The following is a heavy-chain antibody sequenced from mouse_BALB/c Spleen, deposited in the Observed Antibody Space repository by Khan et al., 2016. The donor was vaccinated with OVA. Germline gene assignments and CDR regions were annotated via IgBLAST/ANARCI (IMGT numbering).Heavy chain of an antibody. CDR3: TRSGCGGFAY. V-gene: IGHV1-53*01. CDR1: GYTFTSYY. J-gene: IGHJ3*01. Sequence: VQLQESGAELVKPGASVRLSCKTSGYTFTSYYLSWVKQRPGQGLEWIGNINPSNGGTNFNEKFKSKATLTVDKSSSTAYMQLSSLTSADSAVYYGTRSGCGGFAYWGQGTLVTVSA. CDR2: INPSNGGT.